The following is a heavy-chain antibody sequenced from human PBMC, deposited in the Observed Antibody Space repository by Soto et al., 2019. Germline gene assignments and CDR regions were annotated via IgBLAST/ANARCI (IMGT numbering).Heavy chain of an antibody. CDR2: ISYDGGNA. CDR1: GFRFSNHV. J-gene: IGHJ6*02. CDR3: ASEEVAAYYYYYGMDG. D-gene: IGHD2-15*01. Sequence: GVSLRLSCAGSGFRFSNHVMHWVRQAPGKGLEWVAVISYDGGNAYYAESVKGRFTVSRDNSKNTMYIEMSSVRGDDTAVYYCASEEVAAYYYYYGMDGWGQGTPVTVSS. V-gene: IGHV3-30*03.